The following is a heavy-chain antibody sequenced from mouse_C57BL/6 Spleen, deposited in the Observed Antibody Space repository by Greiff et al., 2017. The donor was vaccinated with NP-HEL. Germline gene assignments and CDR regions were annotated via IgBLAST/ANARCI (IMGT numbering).Heavy chain of an antibody. D-gene: IGHD2-1*01. CDR3: ATPFYYGNYPFAY. J-gene: IGHJ3*01. Sequence: DVMLVESGGGLVKPGGSLKLSCAASGFTFRDYGMHWVRQAPEKGLEWVAYISSGSSNSYYADTVKGRFTISRDNAKNTLFLQMTNLRSEDTAMYYCATPFYYGNYPFAYWGQGTLVTVSA. V-gene: IGHV5-17*01. CDR2: ISSGSSNS. CDR1: GFTFRDYG.